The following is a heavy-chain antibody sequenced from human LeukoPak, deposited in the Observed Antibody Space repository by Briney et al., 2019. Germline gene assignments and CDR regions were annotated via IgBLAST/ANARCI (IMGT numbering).Heavy chain of an antibody. CDR3: ANLRNAY. CDR2: ISASGGST. J-gene: IGHJ4*02. Sequence: GSLRLSCXVSGFTFSNYYFNWVRQAPGKGLEWVSTISASGGSTYYSDSVKGRFTISRDNSKNTLYLQMNSLRADDTAVHYCANLRNAYWGQGTLVTVSS. CDR1: GFTFSNYY. V-gene: IGHV3-23*01.